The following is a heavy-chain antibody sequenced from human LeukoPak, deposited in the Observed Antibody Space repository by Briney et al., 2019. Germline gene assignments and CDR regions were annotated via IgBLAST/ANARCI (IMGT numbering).Heavy chain of an antibody. J-gene: IGHJ6*02. Sequence: PGGSLRLSCAASGFTVSGNYMNWVRQAPGKGLEWVSIIYIDGTTHYADSVKGRFTISRDSSKNTLYLQMNSLRAEDTAVYYCARDRPISWFGKLLSHGMDVWGQGTTVTVSS. V-gene: IGHV3-53*01. CDR1: GFTVSGNY. CDR2: IYIDGTT. CDR3: ARDRPISWFGKLLSHGMDV. D-gene: IGHD3-10*01.